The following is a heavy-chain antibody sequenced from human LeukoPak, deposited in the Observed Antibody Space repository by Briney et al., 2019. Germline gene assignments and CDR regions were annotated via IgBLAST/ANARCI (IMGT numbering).Heavy chain of an antibody. CDR2: INTNTGNP. D-gene: IGHD6-13*01. CDR1: GYTFTSYT. CDR3: ARDLFIGTSSWYESFDY. J-gene: IGHJ4*02. Sequence: VASVKVSCKASGYTFTSYTINWVRQAPGQGLEWMGWINTNTGNPTYAQGFTGRFAFSLDTSVSTAYLQISSLKAEDTAVYYCARDLFIGTSSWYESFDYWGQGTLVTVSS. V-gene: IGHV7-4-1*02.